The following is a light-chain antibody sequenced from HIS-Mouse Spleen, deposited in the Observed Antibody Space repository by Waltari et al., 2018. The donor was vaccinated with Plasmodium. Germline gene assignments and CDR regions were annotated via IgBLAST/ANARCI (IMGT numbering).Light chain of an antibody. CDR2: KDS. CDR1: AFPNHY. CDR3: QSADSSGTPNWV. V-gene: IGLV3-25*03. J-gene: IGLJ3*02. Sequence: SYELTQPPSVSVSPGQTARITCPGDAFPNHYWYQQKPGQAPVLVIYKDSERPSGIPERFSGSSSGTTVTLTISGVQAEDEADYYCQSADSSGTPNWVFGGGTKLTVL.